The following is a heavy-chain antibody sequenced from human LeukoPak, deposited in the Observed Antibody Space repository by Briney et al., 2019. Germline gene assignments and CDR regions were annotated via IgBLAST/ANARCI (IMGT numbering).Heavy chain of an antibody. J-gene: IGHJ2*01. D-gene: IGHD2-2*01. CDR3: AKGDTSSNALWYFDL. V-gene: IGHV3-23*01. CDR2: ISGSGGGT. CDR1: GFTFNNYA. Sequence: GGSLRLSCAASGFTFNNYAMNWVRQAPGKGLEWVSGISGSGGGTYYADSVKGRFTISRDNSKNTLYVQMNSLRVEDTAVYYCAKGDTSSNALWYFDLWGRGTLVTVSS.